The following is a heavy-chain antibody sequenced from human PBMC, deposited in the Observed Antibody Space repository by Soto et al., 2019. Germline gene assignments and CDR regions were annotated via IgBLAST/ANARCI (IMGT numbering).Heavy chain of an antibody. Sequence: GESLKISCKGSGYSFSSYWIAWVRQMPGKGLEWMGTIYPGDSDTRYSPPFQGQVTISADKSISTAFLQWSSLKASDTAIYYCARPNYYYYDMDVWGQGTTVTVSS. V-gene: IGHV5-51*01. CDR2: IYPGDSDT. CDR3: ARPNYYYYDMDV. CDR1: GYSFSSYW. J-gene: IGHJ6*02.